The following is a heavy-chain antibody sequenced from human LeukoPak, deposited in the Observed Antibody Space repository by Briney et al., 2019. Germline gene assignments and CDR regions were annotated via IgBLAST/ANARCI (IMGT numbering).Heavy chain of an antibody. CDR1: GYTFTSYY. Sequence: ASVKVSCKASGYTFTSYYIHWVRQAPGQGLEWMGIINPSGGSTNYAQKFQGRVTMTRDTSTSTVYMELSSLRSEDTAVYYCARDPEVRGVISYFDYWGQGTLVTVSS. J-gene: IGHJ4*02. V-gene: IGHV1-46*01. CDR3: ARDPEVRGVISYFDY. CDR2: INPSGGST. D-gene: IGHD3-10*01.